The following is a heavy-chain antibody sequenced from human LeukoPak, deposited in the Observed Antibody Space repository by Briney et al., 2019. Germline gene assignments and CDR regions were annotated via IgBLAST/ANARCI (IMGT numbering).Heavy chain of an antibody. D-gene: IGHD2-8*01. Sequence: GASVKVSCKGSGYIFTDYYMYWVRQAPGQGLERMGRIHPNSGVTNSAQKFQGRVTMTRDTSISTVYMELTRLSSDDTAIYYCARDGPAQMVDLDFWGQGTLVTVSS. J-gene: IGHJ4*02. V-gene: IGHV1-2*06. CDR2: IHPNSGVT. CDR1: GYIFTDYY. CDR3: ARDGPAQMVDLDF.